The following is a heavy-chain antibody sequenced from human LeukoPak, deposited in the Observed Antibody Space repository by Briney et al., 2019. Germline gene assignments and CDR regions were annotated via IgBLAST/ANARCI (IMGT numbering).Heavy chain of an antibody. V-gene: IGHV3-48*02. Sequence: PGGSLRLSCAASGFTFSRCWMSWVRQAPGKGLEWVSYISSSSSTIYYADSVKGRLTISRDNAKNSLYLQMNSLRDDDTAVYYCARAAGGTSRDYWGQGTLVTVSS. J-gene: IGHJ4*02. CDR3: ARAAGGTSRDY. CDR1: GFTFSRCW. CDR2: ISSSSSTI. D-gene: IGHD1-26*01.